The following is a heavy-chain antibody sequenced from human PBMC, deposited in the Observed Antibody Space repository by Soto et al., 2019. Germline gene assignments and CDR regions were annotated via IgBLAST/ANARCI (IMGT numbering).Heavy chain of an antibody. CDR2: ISGSGGST. CDR1: GFTFSSYA. D-gene: IGHD3-22*01. CDR3: AKDGRGHYDSSGYYY. J-gene: IGHJ4*02. Sequence: GGSLRPSCAASGFTFSSYAMSWVRQAPGKGLEWVSAISGSGGSTYYADSVKGRFTISRDNSKNTLYLQMNSLRAEDTAVYYCAKDGRGHYDSSGYYYWGQGTLVTVSS. V-gene: IGHV3-23*01.